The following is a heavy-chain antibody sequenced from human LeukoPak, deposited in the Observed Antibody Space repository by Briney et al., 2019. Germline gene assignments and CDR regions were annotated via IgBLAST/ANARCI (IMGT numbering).Heavy chain of an antibody. CDR1: GGSISSSSYY. Sequence: SETLSLTCTVSGGSISSSSYYWGWIRQPPGKGLEWIGSIYYSGSTYYNPSLKSRVTISVDTSKNQFSLKLSSVTAADTAVYYCARTKGSVSYFDYWGQGTLVTVSS. J-gene: IGHJ4*02. D-gene: IGHD6-19*01. CDR2: IYYSGST. V-gene: IGHV4-39*07. CDR3: ARTKGSVSYFDY.